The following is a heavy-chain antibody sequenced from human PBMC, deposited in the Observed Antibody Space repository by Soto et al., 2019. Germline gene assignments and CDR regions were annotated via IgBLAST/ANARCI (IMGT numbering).Heavy chain of an antibody. D-gene: IGHD2-2*02. CDR3: GIPRIGVVY. V-gene: IGHV1-2*04. CDR1: GYSFTGNS. J-gene: IGHJ4*02. CDR2: INPNNGGT. Sequence: QVHLVQSGAEVKKPGASVRVSCTASGYSFTGNSMHWVRQAPGQGLEWMGWINPNNGGTNYAQRVRGWVTRTRDTSVSTAYRDLNRLTSDDTAVDYCGIPRIGVVYWGQGSLVTVSS.